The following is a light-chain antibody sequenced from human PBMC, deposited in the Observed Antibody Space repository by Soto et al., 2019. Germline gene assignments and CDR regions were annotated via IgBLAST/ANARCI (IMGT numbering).Light chain of an antibody. J-gene: IGKJ1*01. Sequence: EILMTHSQATLAASACERTTISFSAPQHVSINLTRYQQKPGQAPRILIYYASTRATGSPARFSGSGSGTEFTITISSLQSEDFTVYYCQQYNNWPPWTFGQGTKVDIK. CDR3: QQYNNWPPWT. V-gene: IGKV3-15*01. CDR1: QHVSIN. CDR2: YAS.